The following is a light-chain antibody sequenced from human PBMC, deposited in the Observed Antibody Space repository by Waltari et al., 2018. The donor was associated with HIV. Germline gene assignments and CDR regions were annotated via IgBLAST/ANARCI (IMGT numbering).Light chain of an antibody. CDR3: QQYYSTPRT. J-gene: IGKJ2*01. CDR1: QSVLYSSNNKNY. Sequence: DIVMTQSLDSLAVSLGERATINCKYSQSVLYSSNNKNYLAWYQQKPGQPPKLLIYWASTRESGVPDRFSGSGSGTDFTLTISSLQAEDVAVYYCQQYYSTPRTFGQGTKLEIK. V-gene: IGKV4-1*01. CDR2: WAS.